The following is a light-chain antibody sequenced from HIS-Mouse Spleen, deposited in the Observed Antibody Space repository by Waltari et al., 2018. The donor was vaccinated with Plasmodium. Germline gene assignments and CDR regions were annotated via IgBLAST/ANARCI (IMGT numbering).Light chain of an antibody. CDR1: SSDVGGYNS. CDR2: EVS. V-gene: IGLV2-8*01. Sequence: QSALTQPPSASGSPGQSVTISCTGTSSDVGGYNSVSWYQQHPGNAPKLMIYEVSKRPSGSPDRFSGSKSGNTASLTVAGLQAEDEADYYCSSYAGSNNLVFGGGTKLTVL. CDR3: SSYAGSNNLV. J-gene: IGLJ2*01.